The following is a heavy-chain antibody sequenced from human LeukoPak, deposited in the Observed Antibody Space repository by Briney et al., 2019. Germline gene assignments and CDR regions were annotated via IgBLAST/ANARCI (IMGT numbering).Heavy chain of an antibody. Sequence: GGSLRLSCAASGFTFDDYAMHWVRQAPGKGLEWVSLISGDGGSTGYADSVKGRFTISRDNAKNSLYLQMNSLRAEDTALYYCARDLYYYDSSGYYDPPDAFDIWGQGTMVTVSS. J-gene: IGHJ3*02. D-gene: IGHD3-22*01. V-gene: IGHV3-20*04. CDR2: ISGDGGST. CDR3: ARDLYYYDSSGYYDPPDAFDI. CDR1: GFTFDDYA.